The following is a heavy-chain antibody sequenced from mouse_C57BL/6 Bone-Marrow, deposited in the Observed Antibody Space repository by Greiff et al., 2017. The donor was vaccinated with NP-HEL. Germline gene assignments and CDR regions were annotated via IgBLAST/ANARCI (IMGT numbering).Heavy chain of an antibody. D-gene: IGHD2-4*01. J-gene: IGHJ2*01. CDR1: GFTFSSYA. V-gene: IGHV5-4*01. Sequence: EVKLMESGGGLVKPGGSLKLSCAASGFTFSSYAMSWVRQTPEKRLEWVATISDGGSYTYYPDNVKGRFTISRDNAKNNLYLQMSHLKSEDTAMYYCARDGLPRGDDWGQGTTLTVSS. CDR2: ISDGGSYT. CDR3: ARDGLPRGDD.